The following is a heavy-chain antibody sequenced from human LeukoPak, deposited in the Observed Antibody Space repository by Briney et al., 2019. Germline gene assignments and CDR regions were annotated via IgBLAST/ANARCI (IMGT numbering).Heavy chain of an antibody. J-gene: IGHJ4*02. V-gene: IGHV3-23*01. CDR1: GFTFSSYW. Sequence: GGSLRLSCAASGFTFSSYWMSWVRQAPGKGLEWVSAISGSGSYTDYADSVKGRFTISKDNSKNTVYMRMSSLRAEDTAVYYCAREGGEWELLRTFDYWGQGTLVTVSS. D-gene: IGHD1-26*01. CDR3: AREGGEWELLRTFDY. CDR2: ISGSGSYT.